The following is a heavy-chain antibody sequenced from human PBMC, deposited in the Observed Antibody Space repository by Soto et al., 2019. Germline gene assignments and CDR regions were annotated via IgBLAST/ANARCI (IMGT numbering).Heavy chain of an antibody. CDR3: ARDIGVSYYYYYGMDV. D-gene: IGHD1-26*01. J-gene: IGHJ6*02. CDR2: ISSSGSTI. Sequence: PGGSLRLSCAASGFTFSSYEMNWVRQAPGKGLEWVSYISSSGSTIYYADSVKGRFTISRDNAKNSLYLQMNSLRAEDTAVYYCARDIGVSYYYYYGMDVWGQGTTVTV. V-gene: IGHV3-48*03. CDR1: GFTFSSYE.